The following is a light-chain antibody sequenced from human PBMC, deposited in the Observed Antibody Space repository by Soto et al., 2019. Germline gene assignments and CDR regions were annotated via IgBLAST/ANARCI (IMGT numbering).Light chain of an antibody. Sequence: QSALTQPASVSGSPGQSITISCTGTSSDVGGYNYVSWYQQYPGKAPKLMIYEVSNRPSGVSNRFSGSKSGNTASLTISGLQAEDEADYYCTSYIRSSTLDYVFGTGTKVPS. CDR1: SSDVGGYNY. V-gene: IGLV2-14*01. CDR3: TSYIRSSTLDYV. CDR2: EVS. J-gene: IGLJ1*01.